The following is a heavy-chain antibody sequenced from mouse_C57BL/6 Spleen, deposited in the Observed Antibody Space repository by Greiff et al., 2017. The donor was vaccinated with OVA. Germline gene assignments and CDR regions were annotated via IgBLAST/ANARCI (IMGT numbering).Heavy chain of an antibody. Sequence: VQLQQSGPVLVKPGASVKMSCKASGYTFTDYYMNWVKQSHGKSLEWIGVINPYNGGTSYNQKFKGKATLTVDKSSSTAYMELYSLTSEDSAVYYCARDYDAGDYYAMDYWGQGTSVTVSS. CDR1: GYTFTDYY. CDR3: ARDYDAGDYYAMDY. V-gene: IGHV1-19*01. CDR2: INPYNGGT. J-gene: IGHJ4*01. D-gene: IGHD2-4*01.